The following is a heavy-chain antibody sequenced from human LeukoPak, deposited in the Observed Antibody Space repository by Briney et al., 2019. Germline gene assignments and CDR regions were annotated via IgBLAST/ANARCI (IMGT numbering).Heavy chain of an antibody. CDR2: IIPIFTTA. CDR1: GGTFSSYA. J-gene: IGHJ4*02. D-gene: IGHD3-10*01. V-gene: IGHV1-69*13. Sequence: GASVKVSCKASGGTFSSYAISWVRQAPGQGLEWMGGIIPIFTTANHAQKFQGRVTITADESTSTAYVELSSLRSEDTAVYYCARVGGSGSYTSHYFDYWGQGTLVTVSS. CDR3: ARVGGSGSYTSHYFDY.